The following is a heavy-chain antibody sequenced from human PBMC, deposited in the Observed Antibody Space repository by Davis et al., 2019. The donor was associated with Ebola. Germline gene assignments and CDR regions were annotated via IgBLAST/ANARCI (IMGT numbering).Heavy chain of an antibody. Sequence: GGSLRLSCAASGFTFSSYEMNWVRQAPGKGLEWVSYISSSGSTIYYADSVKGRFTISRDNAKNSLYLQMNSLRAEDTAVYYCARDLIQLWLLDYWGQGTLVTVSS. J-gene: IGHJ4*02. CDR1: GFTFSSYE. CDR2: ISSSGSTI. V-gene: IGHV3-48*03. D-gene: IGHD5-18*01. CDR3: ARDLIQLWLLDY.